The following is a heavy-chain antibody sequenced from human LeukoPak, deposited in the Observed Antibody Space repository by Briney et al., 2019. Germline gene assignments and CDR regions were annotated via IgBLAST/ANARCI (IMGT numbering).Heavy chain of an antibody. Sequence: GGSLRLSCAASGLRFRNYWMSWIRQAPGKGPEWVANIKEDGSEKKYVDSVKGRFTISRDNDDNSLYLQMNSLRADDTDVYYCARADDDGSGYRALDVWGKGTTVAVSS. CDR3: ARADDDGSGYRALDV. V-gene: IGHV3-7*01. D-gene: IGHD3-22*01. CDR2: IKEDGSEK. J-gene: IGHJ6*04. CDR1: GLRFRNYW.